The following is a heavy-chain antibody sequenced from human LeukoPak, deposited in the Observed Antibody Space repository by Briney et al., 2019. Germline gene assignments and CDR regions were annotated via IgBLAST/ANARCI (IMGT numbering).Heavy chain of an antibody. D-gene: IGHD4-17*01. CDR1: GYTFTIYY. V-gene: IGHV1-46*01. CDR3: ARSDGDYSSDY. J-gene: IGHJ4*02. CDR2: INPSGGST. Sequence: GASVNVSCKTSGYTFTIYYMHWVRQAPGQGLEWMGIINPSGGSTSYAQKFQGRVTMTRDMSTSTVYMELSSLRSEDTAVYYCARSDGDYSSDYWGQGALVTVSS.